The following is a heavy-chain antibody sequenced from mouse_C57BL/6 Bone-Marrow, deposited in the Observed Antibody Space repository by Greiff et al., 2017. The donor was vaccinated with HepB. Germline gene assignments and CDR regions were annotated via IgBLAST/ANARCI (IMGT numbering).Heavy chain of an antibody. Sequence: EVQLQESGPELVKPGASVKIPCKASGYTFTDYNMDWVKQSHGKSLEWIGDINPNNGGTIYNQKFKGKATLTVDKSSSTAYMELRSLTSEDTAVYYCARCITTVVATLNWYFDVWGTGTTVTVSS. J-gene: IGHJ1*03. CDR1: GYTFTDYN. V-gene: IGHV1-18*01. D-gene: IGHD1-1*01. CDR3: ARCITTVVATLNWYFDV. CDR2: INPNNGGT.